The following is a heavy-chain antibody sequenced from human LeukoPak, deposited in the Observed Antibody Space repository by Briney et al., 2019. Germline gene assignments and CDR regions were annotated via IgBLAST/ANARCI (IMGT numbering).Heavy chain of an antibody. D-gene: IGHD6-13*01. CDR1: GFTFSSYG. CDR3: AKRRKAAADY. J-gene: IGHJ4*02. V-gene: IGHV3-30*18. CDR2: ISYDGSNK. Sequence: PGGSLRLSCAASGFTFSSYGMHWVRQAPGKGLEWVAVISYDGSNKYFADSVKGRFTISRDNSKNTLYLQMNSLRAEDTAVYYCAKRRKAAADYWGQGTLVTVSS.